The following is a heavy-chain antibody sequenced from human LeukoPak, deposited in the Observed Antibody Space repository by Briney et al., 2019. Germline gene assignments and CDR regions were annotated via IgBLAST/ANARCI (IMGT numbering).Heavy chain of an antibody. V-gene: IGHV3-23*01. Sequence: GGSLRLSCAASGFTFSSSAMSWVRQAPGKGLEWVSAISGGGGSTYYANYADSVKGRFTISRDNSKNTLYLQMKSLRAEDTAVYYCAKCYDILTGYFDYWGQGTLVTVSS. D-gene: IGHD3-9*01. J-gene: IGHJ4*02. CDR3: AKCYDILTGYFDY. CDR2: ISGGGGST. CDR1: GFTFSSSA.